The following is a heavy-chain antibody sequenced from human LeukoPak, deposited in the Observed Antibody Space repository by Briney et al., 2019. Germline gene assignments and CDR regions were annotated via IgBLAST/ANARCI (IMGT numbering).Heavy chain of an antibody. Sequence: QTGGSLRLSCAASGFTFSSYAMSWVRQAPGKGLEWVSAISGSGGSTYYADSVKGRFTISRDNSKNTLYLQMNSLRAEDTAVHYCARGDYGSGSYSGYWGQGTLVTVSS. V-gene: IGHV3-23*01. CDR3: ARGDYGSGSYSGY. CDR2: ISGSGGST. J-gene: IGHJ4*02. CDR1: GFTFSSYA. D-gene: IGHD3-10*01.